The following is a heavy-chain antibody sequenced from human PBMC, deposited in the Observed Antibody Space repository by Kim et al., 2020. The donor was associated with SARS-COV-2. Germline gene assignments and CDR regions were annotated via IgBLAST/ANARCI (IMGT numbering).Heavy chain of an antibody. Sequence: ASVKVSCKTSGYIFTDFYAHWVRQAPGQGLEWMERINAKSGETRYAQNFQGRVAMTRDTSITTAYMELSNLRSDDTAVYYCARDLIGVDSFHDYWGQGTLVTVSP. J-gene: IGHJ4*02. CDR3: ARDLIGVDSFHDY. V-gene: IGHV1-2*06. D-gene: IGHD2-8*01. CDR2: INAKSGET. CDR1: GYIFTDFY.